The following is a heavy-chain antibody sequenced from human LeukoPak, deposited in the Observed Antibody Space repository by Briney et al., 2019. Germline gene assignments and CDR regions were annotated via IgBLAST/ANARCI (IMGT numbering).Heavy chain of an antibody. CDR2: IKPDMHIS. V-gene: IGHV3-74*01. D-gene: IGHD5-18*01. Sequence: GGCHRLSCSASGFTFSNYWMHWGPQAPGKGVVWVSRIKPDMHISFKAESVKGRFTLSRDNAKNTMYLQMNSRRVEDTAVYYCVSETALGYWGHGKGVTVSS. CDR1: GFTFSNYW. CDR3: VSETALGY. J-gene: IGHJ4*01.